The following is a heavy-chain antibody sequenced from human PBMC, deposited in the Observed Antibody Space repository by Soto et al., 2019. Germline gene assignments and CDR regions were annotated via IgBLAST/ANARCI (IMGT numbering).Heavy chain of an antibody. V-gene: IGHV1-18*01. D-gene: IGHD6-13*01. CDR2: ISAYNGNT. Sequence: QVQLVQSGAEVKKPGASVKVSCKASGYTFTSYGISWVRQAPGQGLEWMGWISAYNGNTNYAQKLQGRVTMTTDTSTSTAYMELRSLRADDTAVYYCARVEAAAAADGGHYYYYYGMDVWGQGTTVTVSS. CDR3: ARVEAAAAADGGHYYYYYGMDV. CDR1: GYTFTSYG. J-gene: IGHJ6*02.